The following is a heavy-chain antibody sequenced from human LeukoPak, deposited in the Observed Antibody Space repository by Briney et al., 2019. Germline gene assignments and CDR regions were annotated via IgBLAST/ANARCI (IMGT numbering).Heavy chain of an antibody. CDR1: GFTFTTFG. J-gene: IGHJ4*02. D-gene: IGHD6-13*01. CDR2: ITYDGSNK. Sequence: GGSLRLSCAASGFTFTTFGMHWVHQAPGKGLEWVTFITYDGSNKYYADSVKGRFTISRDNSKNSLYLQMNSLRAEDTAVYYCARDQYSSSWYPDYWGLGTLVTVSS. CDR3: ARDQYSSSWYPDY. V-gene: IGHV3-30*19.